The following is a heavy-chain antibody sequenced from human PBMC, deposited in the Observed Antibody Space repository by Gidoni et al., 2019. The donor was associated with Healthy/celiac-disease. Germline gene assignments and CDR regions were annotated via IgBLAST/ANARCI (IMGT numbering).Heavy chain of an antibody. V-gene: IGHV3-30*03. CDR2: ISYDGSNK. J-gene: IGHJ4*02. CDR3: AMGKEIDY. CDR1: GFTFSSYG. D-gene: IGHD1-26*01. Sequence: QAQLVESGGGVFQPGRSLQLSCAASGFTFSSYGMHWVRQAPGKGLAWVAVISYDGSNKYYADSVKGRFTISRDNSKNTLYLQMNSLRAEDTAVYYCAMGKEIDYWGQGTLVTVSS.